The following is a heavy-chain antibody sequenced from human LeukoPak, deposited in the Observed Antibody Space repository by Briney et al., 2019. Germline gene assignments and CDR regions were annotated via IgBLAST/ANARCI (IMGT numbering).Heavy chain of an antibody. CDR1: GGTFSSYA. V-gene: IGHV1-69*13. CDR2: IIPLFGTA. CDR3: GRGYSVYAVDTAMVS. J-gene: IGHJ4*02. Sequence: AVXXSCKASGGTFSSYAISGVRQALGQGVEGMGVIIPLFGTATSSQTFQRTATITPAHSTSPAYMQLSTLRSEDTAVYYCGRGYSVYAVDTAMVSWGQATLVTVSS. D-gene: IGHD5-18*01.